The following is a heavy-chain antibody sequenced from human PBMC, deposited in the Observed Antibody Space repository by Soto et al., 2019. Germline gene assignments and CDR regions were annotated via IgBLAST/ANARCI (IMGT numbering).Heavy chain of an antibody. D-gene: IGHD2-15*01. V-gene: IGHV3-21*02. CDR3: ARDRGCSGGSCYSKGMDV. CDR2: ISSSTGYT. Sequence: EVQLVESGGGLVKPGGSLRLSCAASGFTFSSYSMNWVRQAPGKGLEWVSYISSSTGYTYYADSVKGRFTISRDNAKNSLYLQMTSLRAEDTAVYYCARDRGCSGGSCYSKGMDVWGQGTTVIVSS. CDR1: GFTFSSYS. J-gene: IGHJ6*02.